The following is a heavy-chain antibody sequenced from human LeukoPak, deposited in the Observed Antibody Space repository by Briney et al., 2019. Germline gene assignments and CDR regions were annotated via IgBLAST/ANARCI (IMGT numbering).Heavy chain of an antibody. CDR1: GGTFSSYA. J-gene: IGHJ4*02. Sequence: ASVKVSCKASGGTFSSYAISWVRQAPGQGLEWMGGIIPIFGTANYAQKFQGRVTITADESTSTAYMELSSLRSEDTAVYYCARDHYYDSSSYPLDWGQGTLVTVSS. V-gene: IGHV1-69*01. CDR3: ARDHYYDSSSYPLD. CDR2: IIPIFGTA. D-gene: IGHD3-22*01.